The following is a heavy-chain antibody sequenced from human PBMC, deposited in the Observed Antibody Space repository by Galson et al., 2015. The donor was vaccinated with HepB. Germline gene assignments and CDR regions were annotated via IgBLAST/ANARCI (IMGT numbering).Heavy chain of an antibody. CDR1: GYTFTSYG. D-gene: IGHD2-2*01. CDR2: ISAYNGNT. CDR3: ARDCSSTSCYFRFDP. V-gene: IGHV1-18*01. J-gene: IGHJ5*02. Sequence: SVKVSCKASGYTFTSYGISWVRQAPGQGLEWMGWISAYNGNTNYAQKLQGRVTMTTDTSTSTAYMELRSLRSDDTAVYYCARDCSSTSCYFRFDPWGQGTLVTVSS.